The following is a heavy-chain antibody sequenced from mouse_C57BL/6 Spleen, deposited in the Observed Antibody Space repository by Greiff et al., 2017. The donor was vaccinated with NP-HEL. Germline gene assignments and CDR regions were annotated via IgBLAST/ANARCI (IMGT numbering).Heavy chain of an antibody. CDR2: ISDGGSYT. CDR1: GFTFSSYA. J-gene: IGHJ4*01. V-gene: IGHV5-4*01. Sequence: EVKLQESGGGLVKPGGSLKLSCAASGFTFSSYAMSWVRQTPEKRLEWVATISDGGSYTYYPDNVKGRFTISRDNAKNNRYLQMSHLKSEDTAMYYCARDESHYYAMDYWGQGTSVTVSS. CDR3: ARDESHYYAMDY.